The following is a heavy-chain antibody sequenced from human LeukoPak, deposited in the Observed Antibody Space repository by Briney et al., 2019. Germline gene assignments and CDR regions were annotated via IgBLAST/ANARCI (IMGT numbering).Heavy chain of an antibody. CDR2: INHSGST. CDR1: GGSFSGYY. Sequence: SETLSLTCAVSGGSFSGYYWSWIRQPPGKGLEWIGEINHSGSTNYNPSLKSRVTISVDTSKNQFSLKMSSVTAADTAVYYCARGIRGYSYYFDYWGQGTLVTVSS. D-gene: IGHD3-22*01. CDR3: ARGIRGYSYYFDY. V-gene: IGHV4-34*01. J-gene: IGHJ4*02.